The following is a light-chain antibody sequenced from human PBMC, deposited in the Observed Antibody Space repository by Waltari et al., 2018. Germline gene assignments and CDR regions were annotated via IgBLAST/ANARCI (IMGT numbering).Light chain of an antibody. CDR3: QQYYSTPPT. Sequence: DIVMTQSPDSLAVSLGERATINCKSSQSVLYSSNNKNFLAWYQQKPGQPPKLLISWATTRESGVPYRFSGSGSGTDFTLTISSLQAEDVAVYYCQQYYSTPPTFGPGTRV. J-gene: IGKJ3*01. CDR1: QSVLYSSNNKNF. V-gene: IGKV4-1*01. CDR2: WAT.